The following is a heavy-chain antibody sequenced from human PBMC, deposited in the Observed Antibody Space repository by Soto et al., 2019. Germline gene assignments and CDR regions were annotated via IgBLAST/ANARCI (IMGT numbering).Heavy chain of an antibody. CDR2: IYSGGIT. Sequence: LRLSCAASGFTVSSNYMSWVRQAPGKGLEWVSVIYSGGITFYADSVKGRFTISRDNSKNTLYLQMNNLRGEDTAMYYCVRDFGSSSEGGMDVWGQGTTVTVSS. CDR1: GFTVSSNY. CDR3: VRDFGSSSEGGMDV. D-gene: IGHD6-6*01. J-gene: IGHJ6*02. V-gene: IGHV3-53*01.